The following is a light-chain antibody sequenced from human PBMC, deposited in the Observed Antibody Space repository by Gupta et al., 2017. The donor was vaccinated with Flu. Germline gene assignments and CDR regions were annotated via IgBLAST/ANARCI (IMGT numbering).Light chain of an antibody. CDR2: VNN. J-gene: IGLJ3*02. Sequence: QFVLTQPPSVSGAPGQRVTISCTGSPSNIGAGYDVHWYQQVPGRAPKRLIFVNNNRPSGVADRFSGSKSGTSASLAIAGLQAEDEADYYCQSYDNSLSGSKVFGGGTKLTVL. V-gene: IGLV1-40*01. CDR3: QSYDNSLSGSKV. CDR1: PSNIGAGYD.